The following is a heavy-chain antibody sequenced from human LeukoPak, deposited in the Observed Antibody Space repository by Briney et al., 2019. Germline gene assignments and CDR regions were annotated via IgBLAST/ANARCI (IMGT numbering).Heavy chain of an antibody. CDR1: GFAFDTYS. V-gene: IGHV3-21*01. Sequence: GGSLRLSCAASGFAFDTYSMTWVRQAPGRGLEWVSSISSWSSFIYSADSVTGRFTISRDNAKNSLYLQMNSLRAEDTAVYYCARAGSTNSWFDPWGQGTLVIVSS. D-gene: IGHD2-2*01. J-gene: IGHJ5*02. CDR3: ARAGSTNSWFDP. CDR2: ISSWSSFI.